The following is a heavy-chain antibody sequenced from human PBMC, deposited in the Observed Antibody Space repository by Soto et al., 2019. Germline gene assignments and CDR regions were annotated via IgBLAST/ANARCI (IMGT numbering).Heavy chain of an antibody. J-gene: IGHJ6*03. V-gene: IGHV1-2*04. CDR1: GYTFTGYY. CDR3: ARSHGDYGSAYYYYYMDV. Sequence: QVQLVQSGAEVKKPGASVKVSCKASGYTFTGYYMHWVRQAPGQGLEWMGWINPNSGGTNYAQKFQGWVTMTRDTSLSTAYMELSRLRSDDTAVYYCARSHGDYGSAYYYYYMDVWGKGTTVTVSS. CDR2: INPNSGGT. D-gene: IGHD4-17*01.